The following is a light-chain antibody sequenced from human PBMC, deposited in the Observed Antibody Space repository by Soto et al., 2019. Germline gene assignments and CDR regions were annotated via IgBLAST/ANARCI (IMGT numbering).Light chain of an antibody. V-gene: IGKV3-20*01. CDR1: QSVSRSY. J-gene: IGKJ4*01. CDR2: GAS. Sequence: EIVFTQCRAPRPLSPWERATLSCRVSQSVSRSYLAWYQQKPGQAPRLLFYGASSRATGIPDRFSGSGSGTDFTLTISRLEPEDYAIYYCQQYGNSPLTFGGGTKVDIK. CDR3: QQYGNSPLT.